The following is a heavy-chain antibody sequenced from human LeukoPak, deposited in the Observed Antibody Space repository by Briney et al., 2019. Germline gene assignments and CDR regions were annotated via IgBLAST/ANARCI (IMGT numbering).Heavy chain of an antibody. D-gene: IGHD6-19*01. J-gene: IGHJ4*02. CDR1: GGSISSGDYY. CDR2: IYYSGST. Sequence: SQTLSLTCTVSGGSISSGDYYWSWIRQPPGKGLEWIGYIYYSGSTNYNPSLKSRVTISVDTSKNQFSLKLSSVTAADTAVYYCARGGRSGWYLYYFDYWGQGTLVTVSS. CDR3: ARGGRSGWYLYYFDY. V-gene: IGHV4-61*08.